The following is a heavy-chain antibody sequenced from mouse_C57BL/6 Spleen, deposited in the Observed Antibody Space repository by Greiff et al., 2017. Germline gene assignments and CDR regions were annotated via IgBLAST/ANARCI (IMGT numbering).Heavy chain of an antibody. J-gene: IGHJ3*01. V-gene: IGHV1-81*01. CDR3: ARERLGGYGVEFAY. Sequence: QVHVKQSGAELARPGASVKLSCKASGYTFTSYGISWVKQRTGQGLEWIGEIYPRSGNTYYNEKFKGKATLTADKSSSTAYMELRSLTSEDSAVYFCARERLGGYGVEFAYWGQGTLVTVSA. D-gene: IGHD2-2*01. CDR1: GYTFTSYG. CDR2: IYPRSGNT.